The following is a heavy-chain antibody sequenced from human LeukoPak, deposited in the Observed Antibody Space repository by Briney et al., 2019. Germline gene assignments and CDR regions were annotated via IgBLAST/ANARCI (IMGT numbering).Heavy chain of an antibody. CDR2: LNPNSGDT. V-gene: IGHV1-2*02. CDR1: GYTFTDCY. CDR3: ARGRNIEMTTMSGGSDY. Sequence: GASVKVSCKASGYTFTDCYIHWVRQAPGQGLEWMGWLNPNSGDTNYAQKFQGRVSMTRDSSISTAYMDLSDLRSDDTAVYSCARGRNIEMTTMSGGSDYWGQGTLVTVSS. J-gene: IGHJ4*02. D-gene: IGHD5-24*01.